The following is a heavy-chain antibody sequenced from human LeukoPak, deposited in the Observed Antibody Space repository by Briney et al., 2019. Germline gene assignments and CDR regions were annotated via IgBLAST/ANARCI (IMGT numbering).Heavy chain of an antibody. D-gene: IGHD7-27*01. J-gene: IGHJ5*02. V-gene: IGHV3-23*01. Sequence: GGSLRLSCTTSKFNFNSYGMTWVRQAPGKGLEWVSSISGSGGSTQYAASVQGRFTISRDNSKNTLCLQMNSLRAEDTAVYYCARSPFSGVYWFDPWGQGTLVTVSS. CDR3: ARSPFSGVYWFDP. CDR2: ISGSGGST. CDR1: KFNFNSYG.